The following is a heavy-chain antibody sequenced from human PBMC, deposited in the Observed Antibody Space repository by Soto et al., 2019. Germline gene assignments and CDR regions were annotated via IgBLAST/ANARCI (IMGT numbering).Heavy chain of an antibody. V-gene: IGHV4-59*12. CDR2: INCSGST. Sequence: SETLSLTCTVSGCSISSYYWSWIRQPPGKGLEWIRDINCSGSTNYNPSIKRRVTISVDTSKNQFSLKLSSVTAADTAVYYCARFGVLWFGEPIGAYYYYGMDVWGQGTTVTVSS. J-gene: IGHJ6*02. CDR3: ARFGVLWFGEPIGAYYYYGMDV. CDR1: GCSISSYY. D-gene: IGHD3-10*01.